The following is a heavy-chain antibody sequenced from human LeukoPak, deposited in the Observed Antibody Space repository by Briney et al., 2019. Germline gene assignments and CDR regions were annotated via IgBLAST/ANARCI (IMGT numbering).Heavy chain of an antibody. D-gene: IGHD6-25*01. CDR3: AKEIGAAIYFDY. CDR2: ISGNGGST. Sequence: GGSLRLSCAASGFTFSSYAMSWVRQAPGKGLEWVSAISGNGGSTYYADSVKGRFTISRDNSKNTAYLQMNSLRVEDTAVYYCAKEIGAAIYFDYWSQGTLVTVSS. V-gene: IGHV3-23*01. CDR1: GFTFSSYA. J-gene: IGHJ4*02.